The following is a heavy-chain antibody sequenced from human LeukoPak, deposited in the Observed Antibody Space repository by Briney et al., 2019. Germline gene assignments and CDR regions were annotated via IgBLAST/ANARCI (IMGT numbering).Heavy chain of an antibody. CDR2: ISWNSGNI. J-gene: IGHJ4*02. D-gene: IGHD6-13*01. CDR1: GFTFDDYA. Sequence: GGSLRLSCAASGFTFDDYAMHWVRQAPGKGLEWVSGISWNSGNIGYADSVKGRFTISRDNAKNSLYLQMNSLRAEDTALYYCAKVHPARSWYWFDYWGQGTLVTVSS. V-gene: IGHV3-9*01. CDR3: AKVHPARSWYWFDY.